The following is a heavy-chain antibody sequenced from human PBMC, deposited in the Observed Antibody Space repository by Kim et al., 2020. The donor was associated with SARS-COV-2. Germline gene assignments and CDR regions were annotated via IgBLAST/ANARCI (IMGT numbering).Heavy chain of an antibody. J-gene: IGHJ6*02. CDR2: ISSSADRI. V-gene: IGHV3-11*04. CDR1: GFIFSDYY. D-gene: IGHD2-15*01. Sequence: GGSLRLSCSASGFIFSDYYMRWLRQAPGKGLEWVVFISSSADRIYYIDSVKGRFTISRDNAKSLLYLQMSSLRAEDTAVYYCASRWYTNRWYPEGVDVWGQGTTVTVSS. CDR3: ASRWYTNRWYPEGVDV.